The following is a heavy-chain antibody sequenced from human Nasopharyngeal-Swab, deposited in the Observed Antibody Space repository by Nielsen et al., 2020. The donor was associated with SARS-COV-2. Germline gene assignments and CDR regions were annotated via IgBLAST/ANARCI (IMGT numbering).Heavy chain of an antibody. D-gene: IGHD2-21*02. CDR1: GFTFSSSD. CDR3: AKDGDWNYRFWFSF. V-gene: IGHV3-23*01. J-gene: IGHJ4*02. Sequence: GESLKISCAASGFTFSSSDMSWVRQAPGKGLEWLSTISGHTGNSYYRDSVRGRFTISRDNPKKTLYLQLNSLRAEDTAVYYCAKDGDWNYRFWFSFWGQGTLVTVSS. CDR2: ISGHTGNS.